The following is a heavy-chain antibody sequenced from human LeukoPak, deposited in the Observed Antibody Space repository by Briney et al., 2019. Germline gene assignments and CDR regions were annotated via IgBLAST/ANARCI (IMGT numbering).Heavy chain of an antibody. J-gene: IGHJ4*02. CDR3: ARGGVNPVDH. D-gene: IGHD1-14*01. Sequence: GGSLRLSCAASGFPFNSLWMHWVRQAPGKGLVWVSDMNEYSTTIRYADSVKGRFTISRDNAKSILYLQMNNLRAEDTAMYFCARGGVNPVDHWGQGTLVTVSS. V-gene: IGHV3-74*01. CDR1: GFPFNSLW. CDR2: MNEYSTTI.